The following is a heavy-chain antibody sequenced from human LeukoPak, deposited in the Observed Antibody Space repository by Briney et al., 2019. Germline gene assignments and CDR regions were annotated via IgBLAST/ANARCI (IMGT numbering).Heavy chain of an antibody. CDR1: GYTFTSCG. Sequence: ASVKVSCKTSGYTFTSCGISWVRQAPGQGLEWMGWINDYNGNTNYAQKLQGRVTMTTDTSTSTAYMELRSLRSDDTAVYYCARGGYNNYVDYWGQGTLVTVSS. CDR3: ARGGYNNYVDY. CDR2: INDYNGNT. J-gene: IGHJ4*02. D-gene: IGHD5-24*01. V-gene: IGHV1-18*01.